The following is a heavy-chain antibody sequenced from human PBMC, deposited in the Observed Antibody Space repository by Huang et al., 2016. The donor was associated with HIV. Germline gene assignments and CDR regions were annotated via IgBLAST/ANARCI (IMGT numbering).Heavy chain of an antibody. CDR3: ARAKLSPDAFDI. CDR2: LYTSGST. V-gene: IGHV4-61*09. Sequence: QVQLQESGPGLVKPSQTLSLTCTVSGGSITSGSYYWSGIRQPAGKGLEWIGHLYTSGSTNFNPSLKSRVTILLDTSKNQFSLKLSSVTAADTAVYYCARAKLSPDAFDIWGQGTMVTVSS. CDR1: GGSITSGSYY. J-gene: IGHJ3*02.